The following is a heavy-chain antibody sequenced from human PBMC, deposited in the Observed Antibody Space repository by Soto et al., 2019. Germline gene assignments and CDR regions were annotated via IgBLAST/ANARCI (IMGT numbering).Heavy chain of an antibody. CDR1: GASVSSSNHY. V-gene: IGHV4-61*01. CDR3: VHLSGSLYHYYGLDV. CDR2: VYYSGST. Sequence: SETLSLTCTVSGASVSSSNHYWSWVRQPPGKGLEWVGYVYYSGSTNSNPSLKSRVTLSLDTSRSQFSLKLNSVTAADTAVYYCVHLSGSLYHYYGLDVWGQGTTVTVSS. D-gene: IGHD1-26*01. J-gene: IGHJ6*02.